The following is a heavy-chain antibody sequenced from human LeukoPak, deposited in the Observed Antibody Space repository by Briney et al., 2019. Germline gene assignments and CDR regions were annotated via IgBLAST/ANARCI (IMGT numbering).Heavy chain of an antibody. CDR3: ARDGQQPDAFDI. V-gene: IGHV3-30*04. CDR1: GFTFSSYA. J-gene: IGHJ3*02. Sequence: GRSLRLSCAASGFTFSSYAMHWVRQAPGKGLEWVAVISYDGSNKYYADSVKGRFTISRDNSKNTLYLQMNSLRAEDTAVYYCARDGQQPDAFDIWGQGTMVTVSS. D-gene: IGHD6-13*01. CDR2: ISYDGSNK.